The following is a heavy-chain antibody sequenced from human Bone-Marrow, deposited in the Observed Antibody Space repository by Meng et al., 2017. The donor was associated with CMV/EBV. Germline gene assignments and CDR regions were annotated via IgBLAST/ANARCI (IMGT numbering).Heavy chain of an antibody. V-gene: IGHV1-69*10. J-gene: IGHJ3*02. D-gene: IGHD1-26*01. CDR3: AARIVGARHAFEI. Sequence: SVKVSCKASGYTFSSYGISWVRQAPGQGLEWMGGIIPILGIANYAQKFQGRVTITADKSTSTAYMELSSLRSEDTAVYYCAARIVGARHAFEIWGQGTMVTVSS. CDR1: GYTFSSYG. CDR2: IIPILGIA.